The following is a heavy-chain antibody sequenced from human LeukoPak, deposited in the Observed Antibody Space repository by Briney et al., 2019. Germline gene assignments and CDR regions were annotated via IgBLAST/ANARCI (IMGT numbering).Heavy chain of an antibody. J-gene: IGHJ4*02. V-gene: IGHV4-59*05. CDR2: VYNTGST. D-gene: IGHD4-17*01. Sequence: KPSETLSLTCTVSGGSITTHYWSWIRQPAGREVEWIGRVYNTGSTYYNPSLKSRVTISVDTSKNQFSLKLSSVTAADTAVYYCARLRYYGDYIDYWGQGTLVTVSS. CDR3: ARLRYYGDYIDY. CDR1: GGSITTHY.